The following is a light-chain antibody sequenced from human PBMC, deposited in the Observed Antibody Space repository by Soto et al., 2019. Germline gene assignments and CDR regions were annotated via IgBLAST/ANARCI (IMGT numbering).Light chain of an antibody. V-gene: IGKV3-20*01. CDR3: QHYGRSPPAWT. CDR1: QSVSSSY. CDR2: DAS. Sequence: VLTQSPGTLSLSPGERATLSCRASQSVSSSYLAWYQQKPGQPPRLLIYDASRRATGIPDRFSGSGSGTDFTLTSSSLEPEDFAVYYCQHYGRSPPAWTFGQGTKVEIK. J-gene: IGKJ1*01.